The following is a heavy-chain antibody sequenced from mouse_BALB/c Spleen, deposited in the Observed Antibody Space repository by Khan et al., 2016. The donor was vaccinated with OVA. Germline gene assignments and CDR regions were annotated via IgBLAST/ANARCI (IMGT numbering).Heavy chain of an antibody. D-gene: IGHD1-1*01. CDR1: GFTFSSYA. J-gene: IGHJ3*01. Sequence: EVELVESGGGLVKPGGPLKLSCAASGFTFSSYAMSWVRQTPEKRLEWVATISCGGDYTYYPDSLKGRFPISRDNAKNTLYLQMSSPRSEDTAMYYCARHNYGPFAFWGQGTLVTVSA. CDR3: ARHNYGPFAF. CDR2: ISCGGDYT. V-gene: IGHV5-9-3*01.